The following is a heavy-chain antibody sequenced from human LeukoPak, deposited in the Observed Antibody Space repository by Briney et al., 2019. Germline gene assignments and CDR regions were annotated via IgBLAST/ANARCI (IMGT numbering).Heavy chain of an antibody. Sequence: GGSLRLSCAASGFTFSSYGMHWVRQAPGKGLEWVAVISYDGSNKYYADSVKGRFTISRDNSKNTLYLQMNSLRAEDTAVYYCAKQEWLVGGVDYWGQGTLVTDSS. CDR2: ISYDGSNK. CDR3: AKQEWLVGGVDY. CDR1: GFTFSSYG. J-gene: IGHJ4*02. V-gene: IGHV3-30*18. D-gene: IGHD6-19*01.